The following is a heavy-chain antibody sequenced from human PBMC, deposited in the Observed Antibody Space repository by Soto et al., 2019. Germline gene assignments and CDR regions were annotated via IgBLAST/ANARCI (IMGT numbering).Heavy chain of an antibody. CDR1: GGSISSSSYY. Sequence: SETLSLTCSVSGGSISSSSYYWGWIRQPPGKGLEWIGSIYYSGSTYYNPSLKSRVTISVDTSKNQFSLKLSSVTAADTAVYYCARQGGVIAAAAIDYWGQGTLVTVSS. CDR3: ARQGGVIAAAAIDY. J-gene: IGHJ4*02. CDR2: IYYSGST. D-gene: IGHD6-13*01. V-gene: IGHV4-39*01.